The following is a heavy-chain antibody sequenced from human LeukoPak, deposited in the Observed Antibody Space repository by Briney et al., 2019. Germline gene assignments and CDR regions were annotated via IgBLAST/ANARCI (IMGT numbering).Heavy chain of an antibody. CDR3: ARFPTLLIRSFDI. CDR2: INHSGST. V-gene: IGHV4-34*01. D-gene: IGHD2-21*01. J-gene: IGHJ3*02. CDR1: GGSISSYY. Sequence: PSETLSLTCTVSGGSISSYYWSWIRQPPGKGLEWIGEINHSGSTNYNPSLKSRVTISVDTSKNQFSLKLSSVTAADTAVYFCARFPTLLIRSFDIWGQGTVVTVSS.